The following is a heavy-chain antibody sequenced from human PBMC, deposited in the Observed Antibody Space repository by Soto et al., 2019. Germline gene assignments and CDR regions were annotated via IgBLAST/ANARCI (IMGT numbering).Heavy chain of an antibody. Sequence: GGSLRLSCAASGFTFSSYSMNWVRQAPGKGLEWVSTISSNSAYIYYTDALRGRFTISRDNAKNSLHLQMNSLRAEDTAVYYCTRDASRDSSARGWFDPWGPGTLVTVSS. J-gene: IGHJ5*02. V-gene: IGHV3-21*01. CDR1: GFTFSSYS. D-gene: IGHD6-13*01. CDR3: TRDASRDSSARGWFDP. CDR2: ISSNSAYI.